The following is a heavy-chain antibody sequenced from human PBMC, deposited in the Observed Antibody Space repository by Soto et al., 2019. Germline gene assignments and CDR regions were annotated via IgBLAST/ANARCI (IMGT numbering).Heavy chain of an antibody. CDR3: AREDSIIIPAVSDF. D-gene: IGHD2-2*01. J-gene: IGHJ4*02. Sequence: GGSLRLSCTVSGFAFNNYGINWVRQAPGKGLEWVSSISKSDYTYYSDSVKGRFAISRDNAKSSVSLQMNTLRVEDTAVYYCAREDSIIIPAVSDFWGQGTLVTVS. V-gene: IGHV3-21*01. CDR1: GFAFNNYG. CDR2: ISKSDYT.